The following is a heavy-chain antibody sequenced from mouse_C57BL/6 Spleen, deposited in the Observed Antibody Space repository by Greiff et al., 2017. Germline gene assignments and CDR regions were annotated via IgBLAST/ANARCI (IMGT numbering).Heavy chain of an antibody. CDR3: ARGYYGSSYNYAMDY. J-gene: IGHJ4*01. Sequence: QVQLQQPGAELVKPGASVKLSCKASGYTFTSYWMHWVKQRPGQGLEWIGMIHPNSGSTNYNEKFKSKATLTVDKYSSPAYMQLSSLTSEDSAVFYGARGYYGSSYNYAMDYWGQGTSVTVSS. CDR1: GYTFTSYW. D-gene: IGHD1-1*01. CDR2: IHPNSGST. V-gene: IGHV1-64*01.